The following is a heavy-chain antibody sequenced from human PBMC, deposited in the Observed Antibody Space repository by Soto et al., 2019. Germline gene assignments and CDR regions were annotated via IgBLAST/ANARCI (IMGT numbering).Heavy chain of an antibody. J-gene: IGHJ4*02. V-gene: IGHV3-23*01. Sequence: EVQLLESGGGLVQPGGSLRLSCAASEFTFSNYAMSWVRQAPGKGLEWVSAISGSGGRTYYADSVKGRFTISRDNSRNTLHLQMNGLRVEDTAVYYCAKTLLSTSWYGLHDYVSQGTLVTVSS. CDR1: EFTFSNYA. D-gene: IGHD6-13*01. CDR3: AKTLLSTSWYGLHDY. CDR2: ISGSGGRT.